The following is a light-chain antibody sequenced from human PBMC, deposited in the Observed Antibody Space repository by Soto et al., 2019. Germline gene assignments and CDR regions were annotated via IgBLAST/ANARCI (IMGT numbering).Light chain of an antibody. CDR2: GNS. CDR3: QSYDSSVTLRV. J-gene: IGLJ1*01. CDR1: ISNIGAGYD. Sequence: QSVLTQPPSVSGAPGQRVTISCTGSISNIGAGYDVHWYQQLPGTAPKLLIYGNSNRPSGVPDRFSGSKSATSASLAITGLQADDEADYYCQSYDSSVTLRVFGTGTKLTVL. V-gene: IGLV1-40*01.